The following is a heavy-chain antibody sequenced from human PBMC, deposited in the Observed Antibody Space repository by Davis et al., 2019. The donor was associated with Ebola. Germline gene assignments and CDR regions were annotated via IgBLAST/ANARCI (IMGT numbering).Heavy chain of an antibody. CDR1: GFTFIHYA. CDR2: ISGRVDIT. J-gene: IGHJ5*02. Sequence: PGGSLRLSCAASGFTFIHYAMSWVRQAPGKGLEWVSTISGRVDITYYADSVKGRFTISRDNSKNTLNLQMNSLRAEDTAVYYCARHLLYGDAKWFDPWAREPWSPSPQ. V-gene: IGHV3-23*01. CDR3: ARHLLYGDAKWFDP. D-gene: IGHD4-17*01.